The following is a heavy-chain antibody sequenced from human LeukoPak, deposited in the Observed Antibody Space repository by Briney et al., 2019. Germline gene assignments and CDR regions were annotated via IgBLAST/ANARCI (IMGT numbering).Heavy chain of an antibody. CDR2: IYYSGST. D-gene: IGHD4-17*01. V-gene: IGHV4-31*03. Sequence: PSETLSLTCTVSGGSISSGGYYWSWIRQHPGKGLEWIGYIYYSGSTYYNPSLKSRVTISVDTSKNQFSLKLSSVTAADTAVYYCASWNPVPTSCYEYFQHWGQGTGVAVPS. J-gene: IGHJ1*01. CDR3: ASWNPVPTSCYEYFQH. CDR1: GGSISSGGYY.